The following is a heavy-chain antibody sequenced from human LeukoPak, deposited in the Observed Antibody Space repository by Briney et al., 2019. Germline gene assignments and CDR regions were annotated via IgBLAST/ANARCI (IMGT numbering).Heavy chain of an antibody. CDR3: ARFSSMTTVTMFDY. J-gene: IGHJ4*02. D-gene: IGHD4-17*01. CDR2: IYYSGST. V-gene: IGHV4-59*01. CDR1: GGSISSYY. Sequence: PSETLSLTCTVSGGSISSYYWSWIRQPPGKGLEWIGYIYYSGSTNYNPSLKSRVTISVNTSKNQFSLKLSSVTAADTAVYYCARFSSMTTVTMFDYWGQGTLVTVSS.